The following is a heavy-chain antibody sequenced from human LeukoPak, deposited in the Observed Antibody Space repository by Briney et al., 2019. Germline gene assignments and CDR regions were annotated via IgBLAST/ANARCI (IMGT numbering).Heavy chain of an antibody. Sequence: KTSETLSLTCAVYGGSFSGYYWSWIRQPPGKGLEWIGEINHSESPNYNPSLKSRLTISVDTSKNQFSLKLNSVTAAETAVYYCARGQAAVASEGFDYWGQGTPVTVSS. CDR1: GGSFSGYY. D-gene: IGHD6-19*01. J-gene: IGHJ4*02. CDR2: INHSESP. CDR3: ARGQAAVASEGFDY. V-gene: IGHV4-34*01.